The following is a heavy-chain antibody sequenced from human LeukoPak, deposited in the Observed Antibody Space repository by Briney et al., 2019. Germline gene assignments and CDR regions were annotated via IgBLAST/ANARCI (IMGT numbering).Heavy chain of an antibody. CDR1: GFTFSSYG. CDR3: AKDYRGYGYPDDAFGI. Sequence: GGSLRLSCAASGFTFSSYGMTWLRQAPGKGLEWVSSVSGGGVSTYYADSVEGRFTISRDNSKNTLYLQMNSLRAEDTAVYYCAKDYRGYGYPDDAFGIWGQGTMVTVSS. CDR2: VSGGGVST. D-gene: IGHD5-18*01. V-gene: IGHV3-23*01. J-gene: IGHJ3*02.